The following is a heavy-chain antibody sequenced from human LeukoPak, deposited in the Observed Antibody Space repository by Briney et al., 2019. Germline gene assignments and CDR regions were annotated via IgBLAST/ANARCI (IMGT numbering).Heavy chain of an antibody. V-gene: IGHV3-53*01. CDR2: IYSGGST. D-gene: IGHD3-10*01. CDR3: ARDQRFGVLPYGMDV. J-gene: IGHJ6*02. CDR1: GFTVSSNY. Sequence: GGSLRLSCAASGFTVSSNYMSWVRQAQGKGLEWVSVIYSGGSTYYADSVKGRFTISRDNSKNTLYLQMNSLRAEDTAVYYCARDQRFGVLPYGMDVWGQGTTVTVSS.